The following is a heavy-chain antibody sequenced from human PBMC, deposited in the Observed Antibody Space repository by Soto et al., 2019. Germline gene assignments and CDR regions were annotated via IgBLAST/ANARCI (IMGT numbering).Heavy chain of an antibody. CDR1: GFTFSSYA. V-gene: IGHV3-23*01. D-gene: IGHD6-19*01. CDR3: AKGSSSLLVPYYYYGMDV. CDR2: ISGSGGST. J-gene: IGHJ6*02. Sequence: GGSLRLSCAASGFTFSSYAMSWVRQAPGKGLEWVSAISGSGGSTYYADSVKGRFTISRDNSKNMLYLQMNSLRAEDTAVYYCAKGSSSLLVPYYYYGMDVWGQGTTVTVSS.